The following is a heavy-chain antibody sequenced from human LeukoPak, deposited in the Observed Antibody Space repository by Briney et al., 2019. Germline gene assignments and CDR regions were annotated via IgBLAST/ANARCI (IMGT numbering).Heavy chain of an antibody. CDR3: DYGAGSYQFDY. D-gene: IGHD3-10*01. CDR1: GFIFSSYA. J-gene: IGHJ4*02. CDR2: ISYDGSNK. V-gene: IGHV3-30*04. Sequence: GGPLRLSCAACGFIFSSYAMLWLRQAPGKGRVWLTIISYDGSNKYYAVSVRGRFTISRDNSKNTLYLQMSSLRSEDTAVYYCDYGAGSYQFDYWGQGTLVTVSS.